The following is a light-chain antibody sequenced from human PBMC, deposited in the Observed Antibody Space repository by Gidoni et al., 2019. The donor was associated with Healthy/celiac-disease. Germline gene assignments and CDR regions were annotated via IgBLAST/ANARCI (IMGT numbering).Light chain of an antibody. CDR1: KLGDKY. CDR2: QDS. Sequence: SYELTPPPSVTVSPGQTASITCSGDKLGDKYACWYQPKPGPSPVLVIYQDSQRPSGIPERFSGSTSGNTATLTSSGTQAMDEADYYCQAWDSSTAVVFGGGTKLTVL. CDR3: QAWDSSTAVV. J-gene: IGLJ2*01. V-gene: IGLV3-1*01.